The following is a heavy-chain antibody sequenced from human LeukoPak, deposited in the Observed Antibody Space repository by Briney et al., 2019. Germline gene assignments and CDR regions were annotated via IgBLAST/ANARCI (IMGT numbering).Heavy chain of an antibody. D-gene: IGHD4-23*01. V-gene: IGHV4-59*01. CDR1: GGSISSYY. CDR3: ATLTGGDDAFDI. CDR2: IYYSGRT. J-gene: IGHJ3*02. Sequence: PSETLSLTCSVSGGSISSYYWNWIRQTPGKGLEWIGCIYYSGRTNYNPSLKSRVTISVDTSKNQFSLKLNSVTPADTAVYYCATLTGGDDAFDIWGQGTMVTVSS.